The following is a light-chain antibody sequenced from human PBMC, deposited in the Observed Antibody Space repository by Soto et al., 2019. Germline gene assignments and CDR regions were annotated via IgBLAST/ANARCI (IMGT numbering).Light chain of an antibody. V-gene: IGKV3-20*01. CDR3: QQYVRAPWT. CDR2: GAS. J-gene: IGKJ1*01. CDR1: RSGTSSY. Sequence: SVLTHSPGTLSVSRVERAPLSYMPTRSGTSSYLAWYQQKPGQAPRLVMYGASTRTSGIPDRFSGTGSGTDFTLTISRLEPEDFAVYYCQQYVRAPWTFGQGTKVDIK.